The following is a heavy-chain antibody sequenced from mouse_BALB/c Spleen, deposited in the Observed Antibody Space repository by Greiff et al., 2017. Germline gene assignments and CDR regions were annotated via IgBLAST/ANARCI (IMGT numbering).Heavy chain of an antibody. J-gene: IGHJ4*01. V-gene: IGHV1-82*01. CDR3: ARATVVYYYAMDY. CDR2: IYPGDGDT. Sequence: QVQLQQSGPELVKPGASVKISCKASGYAFSSSWMNWVKQRPGQGLEWMGRIYPGDGDTNYNGKFKGKATLTADKSSSTAYMQLSSLTSVDSAVYFCARATVVYYYAMDYWGQGTSVTVSS. CDR1: GYAFSSSW. D-gene: IGHD1-1*01.